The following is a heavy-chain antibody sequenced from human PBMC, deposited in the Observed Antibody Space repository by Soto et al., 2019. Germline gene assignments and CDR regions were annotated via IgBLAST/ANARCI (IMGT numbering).Heavy chain of an antibody. CDR2: IYYSGSN. D-gene: IGHD3-22*01. J-gene: IGHJ5*02. V-gene: IGHV4-59*01. CDR1: GGTISSYY. Sequence: SETLSLTCTASGGTISSYYWSWIRQPPGKGLEWIGSIYYSGSNKYNPSDKSRITISVDTSKNQFSLKLSSVTAADTAVYYFSRVAYDYDSSCYWFDPWGQGTLVTVSS. CDR3: SRVAYDYDSSCYWFDP.